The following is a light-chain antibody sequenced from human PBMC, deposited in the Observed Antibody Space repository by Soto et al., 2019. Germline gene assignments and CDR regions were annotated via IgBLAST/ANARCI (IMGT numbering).Light chain of an antibody. V-gene: IGKV4-1*01. CDR3: QQYYSTPYT. J-gene: IGKJ2*01. CDR2: WAS. Sequence: DSVMTQSPDSLAVSLGERATINCKSTQSVLYSSNNKNYLAWYQQTPRQPPKLLIYWASTRGSGVPDRFSGTGSGTDFTLTISGLQAEDVAVYYCQQYYSTPYTFGQGTKLEIK. CDR1: QSVLYSSNNKNY.